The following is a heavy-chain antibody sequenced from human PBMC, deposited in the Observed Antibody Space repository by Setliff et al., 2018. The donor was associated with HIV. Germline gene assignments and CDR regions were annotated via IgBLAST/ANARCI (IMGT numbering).Heavy chain of an antibody. V-gene: IGHV4-39*01. CDR3: ARGARLLAGYSDRWDYYYMGV. J-gene: IGHJ6*03. D-gene: IGHD6-13*01. CDR2: IHYSGST. CDR1: GGSISSSNYY. Sequence: SETLSLTCTVSGGSISSSNYYWGWIRQPPGKGLEWIGSIHYSGSTYDNPSLKSRVTISVDTSQNQFSLKVNSVTAADTAVYYCARGARLLAGYSDRWDYYYMGVWGKGTTVTVSS.